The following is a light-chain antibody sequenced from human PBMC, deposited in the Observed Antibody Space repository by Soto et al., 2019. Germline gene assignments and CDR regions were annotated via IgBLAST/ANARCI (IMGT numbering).Light chain of an antibody. CDR2: GVS. CDR1: QSVRSNY. V-gene: IGKV3-20*01. J-gene: IGKJ3*01. CDR3: QQYSSSPQFT. Sequence: EIVLTQSPGTLSLSPGERATLYCRASQSVRSNYLAWYQQRPGQAPRLLIYGVSTRATGIPDRFSGSGSGTDFTLTISRLEPEDFAVYYCQQYSSSPQFTFGPGTKVDIK.